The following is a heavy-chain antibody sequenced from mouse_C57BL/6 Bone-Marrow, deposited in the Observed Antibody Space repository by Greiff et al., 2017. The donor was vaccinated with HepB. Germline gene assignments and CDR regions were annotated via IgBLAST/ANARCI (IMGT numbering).Heavy chain of an antibody. D-gene: IGHD2-3*01. V-gene: IGHV5-4*01. Sequence: EVQLVESGGGLVKPGGSLKLSCAASGFTFSSYAMSWVRQTPEKRLEWVATISDGGSYTYYPDNVKGRFTISRDNAKNNLYLQMSSLRSEDTALYYCARDGYYPYYFDYWGQGTTLTVSS. CDR1: GFTFSSYA. CDR2: ISDGGSYT. CDR3: ARDGYYPYYFDY. J-gene: IGHJ2*01.